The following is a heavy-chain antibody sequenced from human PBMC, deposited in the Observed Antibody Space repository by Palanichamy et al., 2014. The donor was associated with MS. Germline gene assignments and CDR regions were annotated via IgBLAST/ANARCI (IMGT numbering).Heavy chain of an antibody. CDR2: IWHDGSIK. CDR3: ARDISSSWNDAFWFDP. Sequence: QVQLVESGGGVVQPGRSLRLSCAASGFTFSNYAMHWVRQAPGKGPEWVAVIWHDGSIKFYPDSVKGRLTISRDNSKNTLYLQMDSLRVEDTAVYYCARDISSSWNDAFWFDPWGQGTLVTVSS. V-gene: IGHV3-33*08. D-gene: IGHD1-1*01. J-gene: IGHJ5*02. CDR1: GFTFSNYA.